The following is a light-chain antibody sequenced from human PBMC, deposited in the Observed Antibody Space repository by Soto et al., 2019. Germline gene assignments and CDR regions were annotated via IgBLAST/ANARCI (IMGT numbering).Light chain of an antibody. Sequence: QSALTQPASVSGSPGQSITISCTGTSSDVGGYNYVSWYQQHPGKAPKLMIYDVSNRPSGVSNRFSGSKSGNTASLTISGLQAEDEADYYFGSYTSSSTPKVVFGGGTKLTVL. CDR1: SSDVGGYNY. CDR2: DVS. J-gene: IGLJ2*01. CDR3: GSYTSSSTPKVV. V-gene: IGLV2-14*01.